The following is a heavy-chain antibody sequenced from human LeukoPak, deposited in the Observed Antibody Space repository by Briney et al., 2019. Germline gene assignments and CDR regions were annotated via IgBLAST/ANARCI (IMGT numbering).Heavy chain of an antibody. D-gene: IGHD6-13*01. Sequence: PGGSLRLSCAASGFTFSSYNMNWVRQAPGKGLEWVSYISSSISLMYYADSVRGRFTISRDNSKNTLYLQMNSLRAEDTALYYCARESPVAATGRSWFDPWGQGTLVTVSS. CDR1: GFTFSSYN. CDR3: ARESPVAATGRSWFDP. CDR2: ISSSISLM. V-gene: IGHV3-48*01. J-gene: IGHJ5*02.